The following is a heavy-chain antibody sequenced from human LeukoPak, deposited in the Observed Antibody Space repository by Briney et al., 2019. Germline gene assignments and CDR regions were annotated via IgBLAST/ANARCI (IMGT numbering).Heavy chain of an antibody. CDR2: IASDGSST. CDR1: GFTFSNAY. V-gene: IGHV3-74*01. CDR3: ARGRPHGNDY. D-gene: IGHD4-23*01. J-gene: IGHJ4*02. Sequence: GGSLRLSCAASGFTFSNAYMNWVRQAPGKGLVWVSRIASDGSSTTYADSVKGRFSISRDNAKNTLYLQMNGLRVEDTAVYYCARGRPHGNDYWGQGTLVTVSS.